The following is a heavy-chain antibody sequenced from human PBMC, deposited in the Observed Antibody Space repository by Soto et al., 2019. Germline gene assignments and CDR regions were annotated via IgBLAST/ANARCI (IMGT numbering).Heavy chain of an antibody. CDR2: INPNSGGT. J-gene: IGHJ3*02. CDR3: ATAFPESSSWARDDAFDI. Sequence: ASVKVSCKASGYTFTGYYMHWVRQAPGQALEWMGWINPNSGGTNYAQKFQGRVTMTRDTSISTAYMELSRLRSDDTAVYYCATAFPESSSWARDDAFDIWGQGTMVTVSS. V-gene: IGHV1-2*02. CDR1: GYTFTGYY. D-gene: IGHD6-13*01.